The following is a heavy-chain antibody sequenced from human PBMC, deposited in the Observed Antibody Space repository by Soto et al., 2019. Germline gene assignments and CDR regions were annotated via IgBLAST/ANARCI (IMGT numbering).Heavy chain of an antibody. Sequence: SETLSLTCTVSGGSISSSSYYWGWIRQPPGKGLEWIGSIYYSGSTYYNPSLKSRVTISVDTSKNQFSLKLSSVTAADTAVYYCARTYSSSWYHVAIYFDYWGQGTLVTV. D-gene: IGHD6-13*01. CDR1: GGSISSSSYY. CDR3: ARTYSSSWYHVAIYFDY. J-gene: IGHJ4*02. CDR2: IYYSGST. V-gene: IGHV4-39*01.